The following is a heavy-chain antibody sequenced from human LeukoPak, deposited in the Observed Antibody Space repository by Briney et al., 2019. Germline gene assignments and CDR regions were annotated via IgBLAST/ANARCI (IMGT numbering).Heavy chain of an antibody. CDR3: AREGQWLDY. D-gene: IGHD6-19*01. V-gene: IGHV4-34*01. CDR2: INHSGST. Sequence: PSETLSLTCAVYGGSFSGYYWSWIRQPPGKGLEWIGEINHSGSTNYNPSLRSRVTISVDTSKNQFSLKLSSVTAADTAVYYCAREGQWLDYWGQGTLVTVSS. CDR1: GGSFSGYY. J-gene: IGHJ4*02.